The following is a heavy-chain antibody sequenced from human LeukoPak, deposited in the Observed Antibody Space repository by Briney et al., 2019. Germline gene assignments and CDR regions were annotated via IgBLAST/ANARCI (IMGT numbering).Heavy chain of an antibody. CDR3: ASRSKAGTLDY. CDR1: VGSISSYY. J-gene: IGHJ4*02. V-gene: IGHV4-59*12. CDR2: IYYSGST. D-gene: IGHD6-13*01. Sequence: PSETLSLTCTVSVGSISSYYWSWIRQPPGKGLEWIGYIYYSGSTNYNPSLKSRVTISVDTSKNQFSLKLSSVTAADTAVYFCASRSKAGTLDYWGQGTLVPVSS.